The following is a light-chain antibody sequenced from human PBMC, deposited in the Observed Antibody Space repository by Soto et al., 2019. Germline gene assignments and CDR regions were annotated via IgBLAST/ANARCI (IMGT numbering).Light chain of an antibody. CDR3: QHYGTSLYT. J-gene: IGKJ2*01. CDR1: QIISSTY. V-gene: IGKV3-20*01. CDR2: GAS. Sequence: DIVLTQPPGTLSLSPGERATLSCRASQIISSTYLGWYQQKPGQAPRLLIYGASSRATGIPDRFSGSGSGTDFTITISRLEPEDFAVYYCQHYGTSLYTFGQGTKLEIK.